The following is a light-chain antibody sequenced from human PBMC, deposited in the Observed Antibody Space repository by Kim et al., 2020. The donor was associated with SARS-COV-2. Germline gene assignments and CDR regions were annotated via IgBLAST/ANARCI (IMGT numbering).Light chain of an antibody. CDR2: QVS. J-gene: IGKJ2*01. Sequence: SAAVGDRVTITCRASQTITKWLGWFQQKPGKAPELLIYQVSLLKSGVPSRFSGSGSGTQFALTISSLQPDDFATYYCQQYTDYSYTFGQGTKLEI. V-gene: IGKV1-5*03. CDR1: QTITKW. CDR3: QQYTDYSYT.